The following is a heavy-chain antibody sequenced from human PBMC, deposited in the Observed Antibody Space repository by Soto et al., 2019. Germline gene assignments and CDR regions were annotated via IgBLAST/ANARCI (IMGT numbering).Heavy chain of an antibody. CDR1: GDSISNYY. Sequence: PSETLSLTCTVSGDSISNYYWTWIRQPPGKGLEWIGCFYNSGNTNYNPSLKSRVTISVDTSNNQFSLRVNSVTAADTAVYYCASTKQWLAFDYWGQGALVPVSS. J-gene: IGHJ4*02. D-gene: IGHD6-19*01. CDR3: ASTKQWLAFDY. CDR2: FYNSGNT. V-gene: IGHV4-59*01.